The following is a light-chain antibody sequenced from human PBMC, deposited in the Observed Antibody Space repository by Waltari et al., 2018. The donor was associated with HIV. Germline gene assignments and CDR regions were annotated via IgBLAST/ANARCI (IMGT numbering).Light chain of an antibody. CDR1: TTDFDLHHF. CDR3: TTYTAKDSLL. V-gene: IGLV2-14*03. Sequence: SALTQPASVSGSPGQSVTISCTGTTTDFDLHHFLSWYQQHQRKAPQLIIFGVNYRTSGISSRFSASKAGDTASLTISGLQSGDEADYYCTTYTAKDSLLIGSGTKLTVL. J-gene: IGLJ6*01. CDR2: GVN.